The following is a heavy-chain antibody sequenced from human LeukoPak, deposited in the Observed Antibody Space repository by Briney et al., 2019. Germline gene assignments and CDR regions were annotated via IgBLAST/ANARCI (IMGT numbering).Heavy chain of an antibody. D-gene: IGHD2-15*01. J-gene: IGHJ4*01. CDR2: ISSSSYI. V-gene: IGHV3-21*01. CDR3: ASYCSGGSCYSADFDY. CDR1: GFTFSSYS. Sequence: PGESLKISCAASGFTFSSYSMNWVRQAPGKGLEWVSSISSSSYIYYADSVKGRFTISRDNAKNSLYLQMNSLRAEDTAVYYCASYCSGGSCYSADFDYWGQGTLVTVSS.